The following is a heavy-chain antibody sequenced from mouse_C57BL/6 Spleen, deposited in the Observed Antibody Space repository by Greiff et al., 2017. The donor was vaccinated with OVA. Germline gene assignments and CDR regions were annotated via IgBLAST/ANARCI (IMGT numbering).Heavy chain of an antibody. J-gene: IGHJ1*03. Sequence: VQLQQPGAELVKPGASVKMSCKASGYTFTSYWITWVKQRPGQGLEWIGDIYPGSGSTNYNEKFKSKATLTVDTSSSTAYMQLSSLTSEDSAVYYCARTTTVDWYIDVWGTGTTVTVSS. CDR3: ARTTTVDWYIDV. CDR1: GYTFTSYW. D-gene: IGHD1-1*01. V-gene: IGHV1-55*01. CDR2: IYPGSGST.